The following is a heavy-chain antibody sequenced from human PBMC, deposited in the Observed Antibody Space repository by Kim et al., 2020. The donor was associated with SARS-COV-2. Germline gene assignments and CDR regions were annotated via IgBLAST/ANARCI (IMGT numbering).Heavy chain of an antibody. CDR2: IYYRGAT. Sequence: SETLSLTCTVSGDSISSSTFSWGWIRQPPGKGLEWIGSIYYRGATSYNPSDPSLKSRVTVSVDTSKNQFSLRLTSVTAADTAVYYCARGIESWGQGTLVT. CDR3: ARGIES. V-gene: IGHV4-39*01. CDR1: GDSISSSTFS. J-gene: IGHJ5*01.